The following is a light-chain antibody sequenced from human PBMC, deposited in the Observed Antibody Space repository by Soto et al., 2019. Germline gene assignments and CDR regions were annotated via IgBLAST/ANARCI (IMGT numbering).Light chain of an antibody. CDR2: SAS. Sequence: DIQMTQSPPSLSASVGDRVTITCRASQGIGNSLAWYQQKPGTVPKLLIYSASTLQSGVPSRFSGSGSATAFNLTISSLQPEDVAAYYCQTYNTVPATFGQGTRLEIK. CDR1: QGIGNS. J-gene: IGKJ5*01. V-gene: IGKV1-27*01. CDR3: QTYNTVPAT.